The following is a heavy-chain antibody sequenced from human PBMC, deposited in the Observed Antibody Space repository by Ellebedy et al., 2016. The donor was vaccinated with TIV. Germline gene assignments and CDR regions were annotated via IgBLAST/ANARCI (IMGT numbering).Heavy chain of an antibody. CDR1: GLTFSSFY. J-gene: IGHJ1*01. Sequence: GESLKISCSVSGLTFSSFYMNWVRQAPGKGLEWVSSISGSEAYTFYADSVKGRFTTSRDNAKNTLYLQMKSLRAEETAMYYCAREGAGDSYGYATDHWGQGTLVTVSS. D-gene: IGHD5-18*01. CDR2: ISGSEAYT. CDR3: AREGAGDSYGYATDH. V-gene: IGHV3-21*01.